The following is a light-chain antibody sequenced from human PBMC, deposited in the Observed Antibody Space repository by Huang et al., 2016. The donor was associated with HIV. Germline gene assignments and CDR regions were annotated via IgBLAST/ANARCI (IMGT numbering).Light chain of an antibody. V-gene: IGKV1-5*03. CDR2: RSS. CDR1: QNISNW. J-gene: IGKJ2*01. Sequence: DIQMTQSPSTLSTSVGDRVNITCRASQNISNWLAWYQLRPGQAPKLLIYRSSILGTGVPSRFSGSGSGTDFTLSISSLQPDDFASYFCQHYSTHLYTFGQGTRL. CDR3: QHYSTHLYT.